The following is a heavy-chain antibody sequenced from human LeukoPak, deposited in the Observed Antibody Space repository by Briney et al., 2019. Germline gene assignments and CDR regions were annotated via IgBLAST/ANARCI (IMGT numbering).Heavy chain of an antibody. CDR2: IYYSGST. CDR1: GGSISSSSYY. Sequence: SETLSLTCTVSGGSISSSSYYWSWIRQPPGKGLEWSVYIYYSGSTNYNPSLKSRVTISVDTSKNQFSLKLSSVTAADTAVYYCARADSSSWYSPTLDYWGQGTLVTVSS. J-gene: IGHJ4*02. D-gene: IGHD6-13*01. V-gene: IGHV4-61*01. CDR3: ARADSSSWYSPTLDY.